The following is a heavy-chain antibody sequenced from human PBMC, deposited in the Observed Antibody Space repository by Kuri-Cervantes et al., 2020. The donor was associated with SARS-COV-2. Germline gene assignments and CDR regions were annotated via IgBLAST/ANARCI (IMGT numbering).Heavy chain of an antibody. CDR2: FDPEDGET. D-gene: IGHD1-26*01. CDR1: GYTLTELS. J-gene: IGHJ4*02. Sequence: ASVKVSCKVSGYTLTELSTHGVRQALGKGLEWMGGFDPEDGETIYAQKFQGRVTMTEDTSTDTAYMELSSLRFEDTAVYYCATARFKCELLPISSRGQGTLVTVSS. V-gene: IGHV1-24*01. CDR3: ATARFKCELLPISS.